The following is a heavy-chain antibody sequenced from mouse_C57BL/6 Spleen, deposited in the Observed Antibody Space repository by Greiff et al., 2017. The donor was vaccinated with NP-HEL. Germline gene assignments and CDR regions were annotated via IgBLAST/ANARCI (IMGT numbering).Heavy chain of an antibody. CDR1: GYTFTSYW. J-gene: IGHJ1*03. CDR3: ARGVDGYFSYWYFDV. D-gene: IGHD2-3*01. CDR2: IDPSDSYT. Sequence: QVQLQQPGAELVKPGASVKLSCKASGYTFTSYWMQWVKQRPGQGLEWIGEIDPSDSYTNYNQKFKGKATLTVDTSSSTAYMQLSSLTSEDSAVYYCARGVDGYFSYWYFDVWGTGTTVTVSS. V-gene: IGHV1-50*01.